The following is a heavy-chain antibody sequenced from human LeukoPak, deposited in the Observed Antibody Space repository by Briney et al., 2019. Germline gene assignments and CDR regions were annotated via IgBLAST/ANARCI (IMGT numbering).Heavy chain of an antibody. Sequence: ASVKVSCKASGYTFTGYYMHWVRQAPGQGLEWMGWINPNSGGTNYAQKFQGRVTMTRDTSISTAYMELSRLRSDDTAVYYCARNRGLLWFGELLYYFDYWGQGTVVTVSS. V-gene: IGHV1-2*02. D-gene: IGHD3-10*01. CDR2: INPNSGGT. J-gene: IGHJ4*02. CDR1: GYTFTGYY. CDR3: ARNRGLLWFGELLYYFDY.